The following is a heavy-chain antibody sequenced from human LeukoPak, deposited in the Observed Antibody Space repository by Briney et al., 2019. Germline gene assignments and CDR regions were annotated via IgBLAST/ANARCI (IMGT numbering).Heavy chain of an antibody. CDR3: ARDFGGSSEPLELFAY. CDR2: ISGSGGST. J-gene: IGHJ4*02. CDR1: GFTFSSYA. Sequence: PGGSLRLSCAASGFTFSSYAMSWVRQAPGKGLEWVSAISGSGGSTYYADSVKGRFTISRDNSKNTLYLQMNSLRAEDTAVYYCARDFGGSSEPLELFAYWGQGTLVTVSS. D-gene: IGHD1-7*01. V-gene: IGHV3-23*01.